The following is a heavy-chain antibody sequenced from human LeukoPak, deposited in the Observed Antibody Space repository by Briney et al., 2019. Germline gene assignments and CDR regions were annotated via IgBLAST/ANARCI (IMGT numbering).Heavy chain of an antibody. Sequence: SETLSLTCAVYGGSFSGYYRSWIRQPPGKGLEWIGYIYYSGSTNYNPSLKSRVTISVDTSKNQFSLKLSSVSAADTAVYYCARDCSGSYYGYYFDYWGQGTLVTVSS. CDR2: IYYSGST. CDR3: ARDCSGSYYGYYFDY. V-gene: IGHV4-59*01. J-gene: IGHJ4*02. CDR1: GGSFSGYY. D-gene: IGHD1-26*01.